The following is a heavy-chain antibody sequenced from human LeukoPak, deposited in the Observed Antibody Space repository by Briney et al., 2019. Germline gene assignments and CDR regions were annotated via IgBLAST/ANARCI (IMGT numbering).Heavy chain of an antibody. CDR3: ARDAVGSGGDCYFDY. J-gene: IGHJ4*02. D-gene: IGHD2-21*02. CDR2: INPSGGST. CDR1: RGTFSKYA. V-gene: IGHV1-46*01. Sequence: ASVRVSCKASRGTFSKYAISWVRQAPGQGLEWMGIINPSGGSTRYAQKFQGRVTMTRDTSTSTVYMELSSLRSEDTAVYHCARDAVGSGGDCYFDYWGQGTLVTVSS.